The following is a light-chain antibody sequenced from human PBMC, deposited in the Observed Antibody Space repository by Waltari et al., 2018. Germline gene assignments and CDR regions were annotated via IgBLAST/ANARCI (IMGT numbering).Light chain of an antibody. J-gene: IGLJ3*02. CDR2: DVS. V-gene: IGLV2-14*01. CDR1: RSYVGGYHY. Sequence: QSALTQPASVSGSPGQSITISCTATRSYVGGYHYVSWYQQNPGKAPIFTIYDVSKRPSGVSVRFSGSKSGNTASLTISGLQAEDEAHYYCSSYITSNTWVFGGGTKLTVL. CDR3: SSYITSNTWV.